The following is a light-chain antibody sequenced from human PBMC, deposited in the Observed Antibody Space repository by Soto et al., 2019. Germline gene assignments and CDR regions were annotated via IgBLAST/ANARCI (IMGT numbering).Light chain of an antibody. V-gene: IGKV1-5*03. CDR3: QQYNSYLCT. Sequence: DIQMTQSPSTLSASVGDRVTITCRASQSISSWLAWYQQKPGKAPKLLIYKAASLESGVPSRFSGSGSGTEFTLTISSLQPDDFATYYCQQYNSYLCTVGQGTKVDSK. CDR1: QSISSW. J-gene: IGKJ2*02. CDR2: KAA.